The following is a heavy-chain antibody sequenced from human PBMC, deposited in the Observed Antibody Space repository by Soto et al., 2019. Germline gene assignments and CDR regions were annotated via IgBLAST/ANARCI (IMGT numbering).Heavy chain of an antibody. V-gene: IGHV4-30-4*01. J-gene: IGHJ5*02. CDR1: GDSINSVDHY. Sequence: LSLTCTVSGDSINSVDHYWSWIRQPPGKGLEWMGYIYHSGSTHYNPSLNSRLTISIDTSTNRFSLNLTSVTAADTAVYFCARLRWETENNWFDPWGQGALVTVSS. CDR2: IYHSGST. D-gene: IGHD1-26*01. CDR3: ARLRWETENNWFDP.